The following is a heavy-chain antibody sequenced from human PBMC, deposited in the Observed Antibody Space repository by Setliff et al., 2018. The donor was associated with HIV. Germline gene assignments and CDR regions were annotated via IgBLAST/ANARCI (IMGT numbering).Heavy chain of an antibody. CDR1: GGSFSGYY. J-gene: IGHJ5*02. V-gene: IGHV4-34*01. Sequence: SETLSLTCAVYGGSFSGYYWSWIRQPPGKGLEWIGEINHSGSTNYNPSLQSRVTISVDTAKNQFSLKLSSVTAADTAVYYCARLRGSYDFSNWFDPWGQGTQVTVSS. CDR3: ARLRGSYDFSNWFDP. D-gene: IGHD3-3*01. CDR2: INHSGST.